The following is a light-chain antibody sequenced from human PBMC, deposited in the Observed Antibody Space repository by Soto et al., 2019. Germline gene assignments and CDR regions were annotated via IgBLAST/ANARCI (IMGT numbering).Light chain of an antibody. CDR1: QSLNSR. Sequence: DSQLTRSPSTLSAYVGDRVTLTCRAAQSLNSRLAWYQHRPGKAPRLLIYDASTLESGVPSRFSGSGSGADFTLTIRSLQPEDSATYYCLHDYSYPRTFGQGTKVDIK. V-gene: IGKV1-5*01. CDR3: LHDYSYPRT. CDR2: DAS. J-gene: IGKJ1*01.